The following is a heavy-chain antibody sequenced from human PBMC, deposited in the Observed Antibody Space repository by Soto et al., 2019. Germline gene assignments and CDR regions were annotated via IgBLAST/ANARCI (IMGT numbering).Heavy chain of an antibody. D-gene: IGHD6-13*01. V-gene: IGHV4-59*01. J-gene: IGHJ5*02. CDR3: ARADSGSRSCSGWFDP. Sequence: SQTLSLACTVSAGSISSYYSSSIRQPPGKGVVCIGYMCYSGGTSDDPALGNRVTISVDTSKIHCALKPSSGTAADTAVYYCARADSGSRSCSGWFDPWGQGTRVTVSS. CDR2: MCYSGGT. CDR1: AGSISSYY.